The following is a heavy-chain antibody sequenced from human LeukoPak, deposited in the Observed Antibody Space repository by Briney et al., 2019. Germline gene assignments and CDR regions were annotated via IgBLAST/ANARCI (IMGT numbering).Heavy chain of an antibody. D-gene: IGHD3/OR15-3a*01. Sequence: SQTLSLTCTVSGGSISYYYWSWIRQPAGKGLEWIGRIYTSGSTNYNPSLKSRVTMSVDTSKNQFSLKLSSVTAADTAVYYCARHLRWTTLDYWGQGTLVTVSS. CDR2: IYTSGST. CDR1: GGSISYYY. J-gene: IGHJ4*02. V-gene: IGHV4-4*07. CDR3: ARHLRWTTLDY.